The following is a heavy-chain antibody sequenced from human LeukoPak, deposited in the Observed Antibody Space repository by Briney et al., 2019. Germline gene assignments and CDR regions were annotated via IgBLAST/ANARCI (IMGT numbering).Heavy chain of an antibody. V-gene: IGHV3-33*08. CDR3: ARDQTTVNVVPAATGSSYYYYYYGMDV. CDR1: GFTFSTYG. Sequence: PGRSLRLSCAATGFTFSTYGMHWVRQAPGKGLEWVAVIYFDGSNKYYADSVKGRFTISRDNSKNTLYLQMNSLRAEDTAVYYCARDQTTVNVVPAATGSSYYYYYYGMDVWGQGTTVTVSS. D-gene: IGHD2-2*01. J-gene: IGHJ6*02. CDR2: IYFDGSNK.